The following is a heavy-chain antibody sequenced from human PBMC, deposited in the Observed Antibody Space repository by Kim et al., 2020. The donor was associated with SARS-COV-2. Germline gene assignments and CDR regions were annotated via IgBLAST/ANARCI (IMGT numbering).Heavy chain of an antibody. CDR2: ISRSGNTI. D-gene: IGHD5-12*01. CDR1: GFTFSDYY. Sequence: GGSLRLSCAASGFTFSDYYMSWIRQAPGKGLEWVSYISRSGNTIYYADSVKGRFTISRDNAKNSLYLQMNSLRAEDTAVYHCARDDGYNYGGVDYWGQGTMLTVSS. J-gene: IGHJ4*02. CDR3: ARDDGYNYGGVDY. V-gene: IGHV3-11*01.